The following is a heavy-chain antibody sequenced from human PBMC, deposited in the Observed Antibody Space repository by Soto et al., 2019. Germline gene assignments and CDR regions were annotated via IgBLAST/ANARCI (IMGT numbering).Heavy chain of an antibody. V-gene: IGHV3-23*01. CDR1: GFTFSSYA. CDR2: ISGGGEDT. D-gene: IGHD3-22*01. CDR3: AKDYYYDSSGYLDY. Sequence: GGSLRLSCAASGFTFSSYAMNWVRQVPGKGLECVSAISGGGEDTSYADSVKGRFTVSRDNSKNTLYLQMNSLRAEDTAVYYCAKDYYYDSSGYLDYWGQGTPVTAPQ. J-gene: IGHJ4*02.